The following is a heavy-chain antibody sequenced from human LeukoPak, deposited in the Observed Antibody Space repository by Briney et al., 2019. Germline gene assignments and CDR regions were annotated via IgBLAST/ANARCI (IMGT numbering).Heavy chain of an antibody. CDR2: INPNSGGT. CDR3: ARDPLPLQDTKYYYGMDV. Sequence: ASVKVSCKASRYTFTGYYMHWVRQAPGQGLEWMGWINPNSGGTNYAQKFQGRVTMTRDTSISTAYMELSRLRSDDTAVYYCARDPLPLQDTKYYYGMDVWGQGTTVTVSS. D-gene: IGHD5-24*01. J-gene: IGHJ6*02. V-gene: IGHV1-2*02. CDR1: RYTFTGYY.